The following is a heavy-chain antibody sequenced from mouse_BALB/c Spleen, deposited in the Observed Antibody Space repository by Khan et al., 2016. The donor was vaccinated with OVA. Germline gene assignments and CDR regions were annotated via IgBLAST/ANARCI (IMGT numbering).Heavy chain of an antibody. CDR1: GFSLTTYG. Sequence: QVQLKESGPGLVQPSQSLSITCTVSGFSLTTYGIHWVRQSPGKGLEWLGVIWSGGSTDYNAPFISRLSISQDNSKSQVFFKMNSLQADDTAIYYSARHYNSNDVTYWGQGTLVTVAA. V-gene: IGHV2-2*01. D-gene: IGHD2-12*01. CDR3: ARHYNSNDVTY. J-gene: IGHJ3*01. CDR2: IWSGGST.